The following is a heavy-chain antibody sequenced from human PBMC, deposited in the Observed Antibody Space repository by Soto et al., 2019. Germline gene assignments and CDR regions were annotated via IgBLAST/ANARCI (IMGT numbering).Heavy chain of an antibody. J-gene: IGHJ4*02. CDR2: IYYSGST. Sequence: QLQLQESGPGLVKPSETLSLTCPGSGGSISSSSYYWGWIRQPPGKGLEWIGSIYYSGSTYYNPSLKSRVTISVDTCKNQFSLKLSSVTAADTAVYYCASGGATVTGIDYWGQGTLVTVSS. CDR3: ASGGATVTGIDY. CDR1: GGSISSSSYY. V-gene: IGHV4-39*01. D-gene: IGHD4-17*01.